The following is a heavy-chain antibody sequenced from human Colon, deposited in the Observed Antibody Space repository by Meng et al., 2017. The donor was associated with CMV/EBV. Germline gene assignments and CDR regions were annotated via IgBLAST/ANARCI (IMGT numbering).Heavy chain of an antibody. V-gene: IGHV3-20*04. D-gene: IGHD2-2*01. Sequence: GGSLRLSCTASGFTFPDYGMNWVRRVPGKGLEWVSGINWNGESTGYAESVKGRFTVSSDNAGKSLYLQMNSLTAEDTASYYCARAISAARRNYVGMDVWGQGTTVTVSS. CDR2: INWNGEST. CDR1: GFTFPDYG. CDR3: ARAISAARRNYVGMDV. J-gene: IGHJ6*02.